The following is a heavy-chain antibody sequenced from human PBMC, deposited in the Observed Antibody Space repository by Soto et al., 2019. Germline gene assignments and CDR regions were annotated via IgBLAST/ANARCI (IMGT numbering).Heavy chain of an antibody. CDR2: IYYSGST. CDR3: ARTAGVSAAAGTLVPDY. V-gene: IGHV4-28*01. J-gene: IGHJ4*02. Sequence: SETLSLTCAVSGYSISSSNGWGWIRQPPGKGLEWIGYIYYSGSTYYNPSLKSRVTMSVDTSKNQFSLKLSSVTAVDTAVYYCARTAGVSAAAGTLVPDYWGQGTLVTVSS. D-gene: IGHD6-13*01. CDR1: GYSISSSNG.